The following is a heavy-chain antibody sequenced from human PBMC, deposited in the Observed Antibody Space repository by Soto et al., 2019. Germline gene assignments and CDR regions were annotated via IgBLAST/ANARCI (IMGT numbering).Heavy chain of an antibody. D-gene: IGHD3-3*01. CDR3: ARDARDFWSGYSGFDY. CDR1: GYTFTSYG. J-gene: IGHJ4*02. Sequence: QVLLMQSGAEVKKPGASVKVSCKASGYTFTSYGISWVRQAPGQGLEWMGWISAYNGNTNYAQKLQGRVTMTTDTSTSTAYMELRSLRSDDTAVYYCARDARDFWSGYSGFDYWGQGTLVTVSS. V-gene: IGHV1-18*01. CDR2: ISAYNGNT.